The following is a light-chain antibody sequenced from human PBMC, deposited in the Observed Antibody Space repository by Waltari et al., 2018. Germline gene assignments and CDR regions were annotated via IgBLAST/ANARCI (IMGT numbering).Light chain of an antibody. CDR1: QSISDW. CDR3: QQYKSYPWT. J-gene: IGKJ1*01. V-gene: IGKV1-5*03. CDR2: RAS. Sequence: DIQMTQSPSTLSASVGDRVTITCRASQSISDWLAWYQQKSGKAPKLLIYRASSLESGVPSRFSGSGSGTEFTLTMSSLQPDDFATYYCQQYKSYPWTFGQGTKVEIK.